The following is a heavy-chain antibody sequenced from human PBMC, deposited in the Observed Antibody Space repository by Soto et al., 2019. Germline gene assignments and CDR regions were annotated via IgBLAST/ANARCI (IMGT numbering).Heavy chain of an antibody. D-gene: IGHD6-19*01. Sequence: AGGSLRLSCAAFWLNFRNYAISWVRQAPGKGLEWVSAISGSGGSTYYADSVKGRFTISRDNSKNTLYLQMNSLRAEDTAVYYCVNSPPVAGNYYFDYWGQGTLVTVSS. CDR2: ISGSGGST. CDR3: VNSPPVAGNYYFDY. CDR1: WLNFRNYA. J-gene: IGHJ4*02. V-gene: IGHV3-23*01.